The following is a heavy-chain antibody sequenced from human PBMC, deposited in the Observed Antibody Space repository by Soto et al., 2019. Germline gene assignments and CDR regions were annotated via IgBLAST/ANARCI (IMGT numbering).Heavy chain of an antibody. J-gene: IGHJ6*02. CDR2: IYYSGST. Sequence: PSETLSLTCTVSGGSISSYYWSWIRQPPGKGLEWIAYIYYSGSTNYNPSLKSRVTISVDTSKNQFSLKLSSVTAADTAVYYCARGAGSVKPGYYYYGMDVCGQGTTVTVYS. D-gene: IGHD1-26*01. CDR3: ARGAGSVKPGYYYYGMDV. V-gene: IGHV4-59*01. CDR1: GGSISSYY.